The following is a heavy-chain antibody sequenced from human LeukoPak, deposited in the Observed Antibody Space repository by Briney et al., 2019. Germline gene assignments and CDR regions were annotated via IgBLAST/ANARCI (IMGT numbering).Heavy chain of an antibody. CDR1: GFIFNSYG. V-gene: IGHV3-30*02. J-gene: IGHJ5*02. Sequence: GGSLRLSCAASGFIFNSYGMHWVRQAPGKGLEWVAFIRYDGSNKYYADSVKGRFTISRDNSKNTLYLQMNSLRAEDTAVYYCARVTGTTSWFDPWGQGTLVTVSS. CDR2: IRYDGSNK. CDR3: ARVTGTTSWFDP. D-gene: IGHD1-7*01.